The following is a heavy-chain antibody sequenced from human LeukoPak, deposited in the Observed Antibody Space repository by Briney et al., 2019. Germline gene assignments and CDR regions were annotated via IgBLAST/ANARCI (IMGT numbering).Heavy chain of an antibody. Sequence: SETLSLTCTVSGGSISSYYWSWIRQPPGKGLEWIGSIYYSGSTYYNPSLKSRVTISVDTSKNQFSLKLSSVTAADTAVYYCAREVRQYYYDSSPDGLWGQGTLVTVSS. CDR1: GGSISSYY. V-gene: IGHV4-59*05. D-gene: IGHD3-22*01. J-gene: IGHJ4*02. CDR3: AREVRQYYYDSSPDGL. CDR2: IYYSGST.